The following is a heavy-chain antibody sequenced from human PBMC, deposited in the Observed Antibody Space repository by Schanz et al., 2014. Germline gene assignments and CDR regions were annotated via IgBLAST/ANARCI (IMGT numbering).Heavy chain of an antibody. V-gene: IGHV3-66*01. Sequence: EVPLVESGGGLVQPGGSLRLSCAASGFSVGNKYMNWVRQAPGKGLEWVSFIYIGGNTYYADSVKGRFTISRDNSKNTVYIQMNSLRAEDTAVYYCARGGPAYYFDDWGQGTLVTVSS. CDR1: GFSVGNKY. CDR2: IYIGGNT. J-gene: IGHJ4*02. CDR3: ARGGPAYYFDD.